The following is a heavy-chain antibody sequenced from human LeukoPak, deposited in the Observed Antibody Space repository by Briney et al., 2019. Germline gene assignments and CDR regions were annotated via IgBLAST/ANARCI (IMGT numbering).Heavy chain of an antibody. D-gene: IGHD3-22*01. Sequence: GGSLRLSCAASGFTLRSHAMSWVRQAPGKGLEWVSAISGSGGSTDYVDSVKGRFTISRDNSKNTLYLQMNSLRAEDTAVYYCAKSCGYDSSGYYLYYFDYWGQGTLVTVSS. J-gene: IGHJ4*02. CDR1: GFTLRSHA. V-gene: IGHV3-23*01. CDR2: ISGSGGST. CDR3: AKSCGYDSSGYYLYYFDY.